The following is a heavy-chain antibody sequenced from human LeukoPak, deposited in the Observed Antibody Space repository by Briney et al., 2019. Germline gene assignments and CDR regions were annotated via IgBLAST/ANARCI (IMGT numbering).Heavy chain of an antibody. CDR3: ARVLDGYKIY. V-gene: IGHV3-53*01. Sequence: GGSLRLSCAASGFTVNNYYMSWVRQAPGKELEWVSTIYRGGDTYYAASVKGRFTISRDNSKNTLYLQMNSLRAEDTAVYYCARVLDGYKIYWGQGTLVTVSS. CDR2: IYRGGDT. J-gene: IGHJ4*02. CDR1: GFTVNNYY. D-gene: IGHD5-24*01.